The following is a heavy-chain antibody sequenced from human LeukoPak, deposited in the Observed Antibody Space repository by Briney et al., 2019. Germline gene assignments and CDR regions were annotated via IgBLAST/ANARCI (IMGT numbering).Heavy chain of an antibody. CDR3: ARTTVTTTTNDY. V-gene: IGHV4-38-2*02. Sequence: PSETLSLTCTVSGYSISSGYYWGWIRQAPGKGLEWIGYIYYSGSTYYNPSLKSRVTISVDTSKNQFSLKLSSVTAADTAVYYCARTTVTTTTNDYWGQGTLVTVSS. J-gene: IGHJ4*02. CDR2: IYYSGST. CDR1: GYSISSGYY. D-gene: IGHD4-17*01.